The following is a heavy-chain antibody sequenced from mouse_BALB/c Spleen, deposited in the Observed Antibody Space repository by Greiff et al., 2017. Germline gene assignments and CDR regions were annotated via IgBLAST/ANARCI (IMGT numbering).Heavy chain of an antibody. CDR2: IDPSDSYT. J-gene: IGHJ3*01. D-gene: IGHD2-2*01. CDR1: GYTFTSYW. V-gene: IGHV1S127*01. CDR3: IYYGYDGFAY. Sequence: QVQLKQPGAELVKPGASVKMSCKASGYTFTSYWMHWVKQRPGQGLEWIGVIDPSDSYTSYNQKFKGKATLTVDTSSSTAYMQLSSLTSEDSAVYYCIYYGYDGFAYWGQGTLVTVSA.